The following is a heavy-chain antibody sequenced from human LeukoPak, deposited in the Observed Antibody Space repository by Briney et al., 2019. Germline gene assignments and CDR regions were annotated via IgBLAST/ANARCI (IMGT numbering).Heavy chain of an antibody. CDR1: GGSISSTNYY. V-gene: IGHV4-39*07. CDR3: ARGSSPFDY. CDR2: ISYSGST. Sequence: SDTLSLTCTVSGGSISSTNYYWGWIRQPPGKGLEWIGTISYSGSTYYNPSLKSRVTISVDTSKNQFSLKLSSVTAADTAVYYCARGSSPFDYWGQGTLVTVSS. J-gene: IGHJ4*02.